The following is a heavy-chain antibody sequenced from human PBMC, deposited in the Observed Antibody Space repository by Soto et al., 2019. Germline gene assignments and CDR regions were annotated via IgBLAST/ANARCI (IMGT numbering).Heavy chain of an antibody. CDR3: TPFDSKGYYPQNHY. D-gene: IGHD3-22*01. CDR1: GGSFSSFS. CDR2: IIPILGTA. V-gene: IGHV1-69*13. Sequence: SVKVSCKVSGGSFSSFSINWVRQAPGQRFEWMGGIIPILGTANFTQKFQDRVTFTADESTATAYMTLSSLTSEDTAFYYCTPFDSKGYYPQNHYWGPGTQVTV. J-gene: IGHJ4*02.